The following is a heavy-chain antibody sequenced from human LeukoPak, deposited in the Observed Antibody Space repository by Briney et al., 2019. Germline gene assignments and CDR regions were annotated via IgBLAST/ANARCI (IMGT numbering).Heavy chain of an antibody. Sequence: ASVKVSCKASGYTFTSYGISWVRQAPGQGLEWMGWISAYNGNTNYAQKLQGRVTMTTDTSTSTAYMELRSLRSDDTAVYYCARALYYDSSGCPLCVPSYYYYGMDVWGQGTTVTVSS. D-gene: IGHD3-22*01. V-gene: IGHV1-18*01. CDR1: GYTFTSYG. J-gene: IGHJ6*02. CDR3: ARALYYDSSGCPLCVPSYYYYGMDV. CDR2: ISAYNGNT.